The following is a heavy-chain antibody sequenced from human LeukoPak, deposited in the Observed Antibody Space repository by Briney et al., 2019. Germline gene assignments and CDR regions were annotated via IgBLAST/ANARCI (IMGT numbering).Heavy chain of an antibody. CDR3: TRGGVDY. D-gene: IGHD3-16*01. J-gene: IGHJ4*02. Sequence: GGSLRLSCAASGFIFSTYWMHWVRQAPGKGLVWVSRISTDGSSTNYADSVKGRFTISRDNTKNTLYLQMNSLRAEDTAVYYCTRGGVDYWGQGTLVTVSS. CDR1: GFIFSTYW. V-gene: IGHV3-74*01. CDR2: ISTDGSST.